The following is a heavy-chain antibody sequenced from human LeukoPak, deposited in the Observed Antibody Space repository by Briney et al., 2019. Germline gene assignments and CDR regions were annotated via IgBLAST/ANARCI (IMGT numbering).Heavy chain of an antibody. CDR1: GGSISSSSYY. CDR2: IYYSGST. CDR3: ARYSSSWYLIDY. J-gene: IGHJ4*02. Sequence: SETLSLTCTVSGGSISSSSYYWGWLRQPPGKGLEWIGSIYYSGSTYYNPSLKSRVTISVDTSKNQFSLKLSSVTAADTAVYYCARYSSSWYLIDYWGQGTLVTVSS. D-gene: IGHD6-13*01. V-gene: IGHV4-39*01.